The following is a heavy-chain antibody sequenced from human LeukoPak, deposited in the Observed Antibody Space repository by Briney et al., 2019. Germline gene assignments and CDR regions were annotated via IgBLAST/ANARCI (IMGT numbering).Heavy chain of an antibody. Sequence: KPSETLSLTCTVSGASISSSSYYWGWIRQPPGKGLEWIGSNYYSGSTYYNPSLKSRVTISVDTSKNQFSLKLSSVTAADTAVYYCARLRPYSYAGGGYHSFDYWGQGTLVTVST. V-gene: IGHV4-39*01. J-gene: IGHJ4*02. CDR1: GASISSSSYY. CDR2: NYYSGST. CDR3: ARLRPYSYAGGGYHSFDY. D-gene: IGHD3-22*01.